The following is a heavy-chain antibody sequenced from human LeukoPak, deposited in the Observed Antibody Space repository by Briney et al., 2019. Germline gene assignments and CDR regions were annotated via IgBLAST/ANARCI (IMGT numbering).Heavy chain of an antibody. CDR1: GGSISSYY. V-gene: IGHV4-59*08. D-gene: IGHD3-22*01. J-gene: IGHJ4*02. CDR2: IYYSGST. Sequence: PSETLSLTCTVSGGSISSYYWSWIRQPPGKGLEWIGYIYYSGSTNYNPSLKSRVTISVDTSKNQFSLNLSSVTAADTAVYYCARVSYYYDSSGYYLYYFDHWGQGTLVTVSS. CDR3: ARVSYYYDSSGYYLYYFDH.